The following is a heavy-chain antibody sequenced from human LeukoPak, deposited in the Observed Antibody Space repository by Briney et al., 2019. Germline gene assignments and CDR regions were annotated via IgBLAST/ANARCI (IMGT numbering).Heavy chain of an antibody. Sequence: SETLSLTCAVYGGSFSGYYWSWIRQPPGKGLEWIGEINHSGSTNYNPSLKSRVTISVDTSKNQFPLKLSSVTAADTAVCYCARVGGDIVVVPAADINYYYGMDVWGQGTTVTVSS. D-gene: IGHD2-2*01. CDR1: GGSFSGYY. V-gene: IGHV4-34*01. CDR3: ARVGGDIVVVPAADINYYYGMDV. CDR2: INHSGST. J-gene: IGHJ6*02.